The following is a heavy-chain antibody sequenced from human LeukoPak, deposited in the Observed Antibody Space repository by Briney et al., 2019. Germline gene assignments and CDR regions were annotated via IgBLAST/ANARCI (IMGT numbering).Heavy chain of an antibody. CDR3: ARDPSRGYNYYSYMDV. J-gene: IGHJ6*03. CDR1: GFSFSDYT. V-gene: IGHV3-48*01. Sequence: GGSLRLSCAASGFSFSDYTINWVRQAPGKGLERVSYISGSSAAIYYADSVEGRFTISRDKAKNSLYLQMNSLRAEDTAVYYCARDPSRGYNYYSYMDVWGKGTTVTVSS. D-gene: IGHD6-13*01. CDR2: ISGSSAAI.